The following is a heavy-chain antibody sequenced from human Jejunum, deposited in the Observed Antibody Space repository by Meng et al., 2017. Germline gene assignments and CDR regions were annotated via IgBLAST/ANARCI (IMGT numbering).Heavy chain of an antibody. CDR1: GDSISSNNR. Sequence: QVQLQDSGPGLVRPSGTLTLTCSVSGDSISSNNRWTWVRPPPGRGLEWIGEIYHGGDTNYNPSLTSPVTISVDKSKNQFTLRLNSVTAADTAIYYCARDWGCRDGYCFSGLLEFWGQGILVTVSS. J-gene: IGHJ4*02. V-gene: IGHV4-4*02. CDR2: IYHGGDT. CDR3: ARDWGCRDGYCFSGLLEF. D-gene: IGHD2-15*01.